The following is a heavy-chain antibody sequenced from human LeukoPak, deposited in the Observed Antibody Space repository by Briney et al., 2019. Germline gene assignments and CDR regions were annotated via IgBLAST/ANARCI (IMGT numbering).Heavy chain of an antibody. V-gene: IGHV3-9*01. CDR2: ISWNSGSI. CDR3: AFYSSRGYYYYMDV. J-gene: IGHJ6*03. CDR1: GFTFDDYA. D-gene: IGHD6-13*01. Sequence: GRSLRLSCAASGFTFDDYAMHWVRQAPGKGLEWVSGISWNSGSIGYADSVKGRFTISRDNAKNSLYLQMNSLRAEDTAVYYCAFYSSRGYYYYMDVWGKGTTVTVSS.